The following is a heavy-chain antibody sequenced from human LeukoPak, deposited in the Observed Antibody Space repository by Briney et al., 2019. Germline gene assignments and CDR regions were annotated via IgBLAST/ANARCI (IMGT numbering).Heavy chain of an antibody. Sequence: GGSLRLSCAASGFTFSNFWMSWIRQAPGKGLEWVAYTNTAGNTIYYADSMKGRFTISRDNAKNSLYLQMNTLRAEDTAVYYCARATYDSSAVDAFDIWGQGTMVTVSP. CDR2: TNTAGNTI. J-gene: IGHJ3*02. CDR3: ARATYDSSAVDAFDI. V-gene: IGHV3-11*01. D-gene: IGHD3-22*01. CDR1: GFTFSNFW.